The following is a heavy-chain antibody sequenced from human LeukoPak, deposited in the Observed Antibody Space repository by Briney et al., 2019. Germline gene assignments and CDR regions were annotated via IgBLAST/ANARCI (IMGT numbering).Heavy chain of an antibody. Sequence: GGSLRLSCAASLFTFSSYAMSWVRQAPGKGLEWVSSISGSGGSTYYADSVKGRFTISRDNSENTLYLQMNSLRAEDTAVYYCAKDEEMATINAFDIWGQGTMVTVSS. D-gene: IGHD5-24*01. J-gene: IGHJ3*02. CDR1: LFTFSSYA. V-gene: IGHV3-23*01. CDR2: ISGSGGST. CDR3: AKDEEMATINAFDI.